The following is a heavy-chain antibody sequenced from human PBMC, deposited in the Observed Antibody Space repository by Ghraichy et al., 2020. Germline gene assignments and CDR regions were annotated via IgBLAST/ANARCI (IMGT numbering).Heavy chain of an antibody. CDR3: ARGARINQPYYYYGMDV. J-gene: IGHJ6*02. V-gene: IGHV4-34*01. CDR1: GGSFSGYY. CDR2: INHSGST. D-gene: IGHD1-14*01. Sequence: SETLSLTCAVYGGSFSGYYWSWIRQPPGKGLEWIGEINHSGSTNYNPSLKSRVTISVDTSKNQFSLKLSSVTAADTAVYYCARGARINQPYYYYGMDVWGQWTTVTVSS.